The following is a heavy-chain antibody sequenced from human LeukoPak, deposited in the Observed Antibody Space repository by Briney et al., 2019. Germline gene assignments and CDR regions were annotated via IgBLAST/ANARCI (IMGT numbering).Heavy chain of an antibody. V-gene: IGHV1-69*05. CDR1: GGTFSSYA. CDR3: ARGGGRYSSSSFGNYYSHHMDV. J-gene: IGHJ6*03. CDR2: IIPIFGTA. D-gene: IGHD6-6*01. Sequence: SVKVSCKSSGGTFSSYAISCVRPAPGQGLEWRGGIIPIFGTANYAQKFQGRVQITTDESTSTAHMELSSLRSEDTAVYYCARGGGRYSSSSFGNYYSHHMDVWGKGTTVTVSS.